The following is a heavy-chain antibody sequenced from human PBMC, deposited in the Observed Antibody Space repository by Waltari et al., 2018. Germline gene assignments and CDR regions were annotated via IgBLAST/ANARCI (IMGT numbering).Heavy chain of an antibody. D-gene: IGHD3-10*01. J-gene: IGHJ6*03. CDR1: GGSFSGYY. CDR2: INHSGST. V-gene: IGHV4-34*01. CDR3: AILSPLWFEPFIIKTPYYYYYYMDV. Sequence: QVQLQQWGAGLLKPSETLSLTCAVYGGSFSGYYWSWIRQPPGKGLEWIGEINHSGSTNYNPSLKSRVTISVDTSKNQFSLKLSSVTAADMAVYYCAILSPLWFEPFIIKTPYYYYYYMDVWGKGTTVTVSS.